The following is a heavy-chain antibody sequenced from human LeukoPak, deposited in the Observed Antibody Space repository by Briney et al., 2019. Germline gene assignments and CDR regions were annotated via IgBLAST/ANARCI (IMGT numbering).Heavy chain of an antibody. D-gene: IGHD5-18*01. Sequence: GPLRLSCAASGFTFSSYSMNWGRQAPGRGVWWVSSISSSSSDIYYTDPVRGRFTISRDNAKNTLYLQMNSLRAEDTAVYYCAAEEHRRGYSYGVFDYWGQGTLVTVS. V-gene: IGHV3-21*01. CDR2: ISSSSSDI. CDR1: GFTFSSYS. CDR3: AAEEHRRGYSYGVFDY. J-gene: IGHJ4*02.